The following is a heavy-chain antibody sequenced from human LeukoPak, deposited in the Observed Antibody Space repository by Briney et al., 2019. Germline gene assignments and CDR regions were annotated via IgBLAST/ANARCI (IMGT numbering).Heavy chain of an antibody. Sequence: GSLRLSCAASGFTFSDYYMSWIRQPPGKGLEWIGEINHSGSTNYNPSLKSRVTISVDTSKNQFSLKLSSVTAADTAVYYCASTREYDILTGYYIGHWGQGTLVTVSS. CDR2: INHSGST. J-gene: IGHJ4*02. D-gene: IGHD3-9*01. CDR1: GFTFSDYY. CDR3: ASTREYDILTGYYIGH. V-gene: IGHV4-34*08.